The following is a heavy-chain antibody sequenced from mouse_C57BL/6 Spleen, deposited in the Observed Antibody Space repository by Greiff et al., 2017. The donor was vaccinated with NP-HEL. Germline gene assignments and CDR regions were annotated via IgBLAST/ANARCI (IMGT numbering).Heavy chain of an antibody. D-gene: IGHD2-3*01. J-gene: IGHJ3*01. CDR1: GYSITSGYY. V-gene: IGHV3-6*01. CDR2: ISYDGSN. Sequence: DVKLQESGPGLVKPSQSLSLTCSVTGYSITSGYYWNWIRQFPGNKLEWMGYISYDGSNNYNPSLKNRISITRDTSKNQFFLKLNSVTTEDTATYYCAREGHDGYYPFAYWGQGTLVTVSA. CDR3: AREGHDGYYPFAY.